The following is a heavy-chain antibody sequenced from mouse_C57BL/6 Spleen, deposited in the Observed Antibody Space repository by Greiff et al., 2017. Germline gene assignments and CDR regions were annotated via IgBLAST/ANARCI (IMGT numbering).Heavy chain of an antibody. CDR3: ARHEDDYDWFAY. CDR2: FYPGSGSI. J-gene: IGHJ3*01. Sequence: QVQLQQSGAELVKPGASVKLSCKASCSTFTEYTIHWVKQRYGQGLEGLGWFYPGSGSIKYNEKFKEKATLTADKASSTVYMERSSWTSEDSAVYFCARHEDDYDWFAYWGQGTLVTVSA. V-gene: IGHV1-62-2*01. CDR1: CSTFTEYT. D-gene: IGHD2-4*01.